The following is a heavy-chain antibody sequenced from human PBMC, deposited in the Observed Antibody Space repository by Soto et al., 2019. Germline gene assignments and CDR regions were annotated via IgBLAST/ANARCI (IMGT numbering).Heavy chain of an antibody. D-gene: IGHD6-19*01. Sequence: GGSLRLSCAASGFTFSSYGMHWVRQAPGKGLEWVAVISYDGSNKYYADSVKGRFTMTRDTSTSTVYMELSSLRSEDTAVYYCASIHSSGPPFDYWGQGTLVTVSS. CDR2: ISYDGSNK. CDR1: GFTFSSYG. V-gene: IGHV3-30*03. J-gene: IGHJ4*02. CDR3: ASIHSSGPPFDY.